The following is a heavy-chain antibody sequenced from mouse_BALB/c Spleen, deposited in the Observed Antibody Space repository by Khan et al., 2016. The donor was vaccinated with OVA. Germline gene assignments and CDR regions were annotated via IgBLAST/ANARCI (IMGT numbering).Heavy chain of an antibody. CDR3: AKEGAYYRSDGWFVY. J-gene: IGHJ3*01. CDR1: GYTFTTYT. Sequence: QMQLEESGAELARPGASVKMSCKASGYTFTTYTIHWVKQRPGQGLEWIGYIIPSTDYTTYNQKFKDKATLTADKSSSTAYMQLSSLTSDDSAVYYCAKEGAYYRSDGWFVYWGQGTLVTVSA. CDR2: IIPSTDYT. D-gene: IGHD2-14*01. V-gene: IGHV1-4*01.